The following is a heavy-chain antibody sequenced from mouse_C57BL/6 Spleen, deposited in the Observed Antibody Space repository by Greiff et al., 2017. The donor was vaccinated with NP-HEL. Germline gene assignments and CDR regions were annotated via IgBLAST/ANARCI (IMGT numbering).Heavy chain of an antibody. CDR3: ARQGGTGFDY. CDR1: GYTFTSYW. V-gene: IGHV1-50*01. CDR2: IDPSDSYT. J-gene: IGHJ2*01. Sequence: QVQLQQPGAELVKPGASVKLSCKASGYTFTSYWMQWVKQRPGQGLEWIGEIDPSDSYTNYNQKFKGKATLTVDTSSSTAYMQLSSRTSEDSAVYYCARQGGTGFDYWGQGTTLTVSS. D-gene: IGHD4-1*01.